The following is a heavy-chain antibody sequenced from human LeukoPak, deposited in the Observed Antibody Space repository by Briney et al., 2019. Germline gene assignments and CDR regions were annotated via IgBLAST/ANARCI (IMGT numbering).Heavy chain of an antibody. CDR2: FDPEDGET. Sequence: ASVKVSCKVSGYTLSQLSMHWVRQAPGKGLEWMGGFDPEDGETIYAQKFQGRVSMTEDTSTDTAYMELSSLGSDDTAVYYCATEAIYFLYWGQGTTVTVSS. CDR1: GYTLSQLS. CDR3: ATEAIYFLY. V-gene: IGHV1-24*01. J-gene: IGHJ4*03.